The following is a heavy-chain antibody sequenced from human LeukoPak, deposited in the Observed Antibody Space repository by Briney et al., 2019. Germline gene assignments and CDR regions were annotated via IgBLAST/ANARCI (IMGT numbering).Heavy chain of an antibody. CDR1: GYTFTNYY. V-gene: IGHV1-46*01. Sequence: ASVKVSCKASGYTFTNYYLHWVRQAPGQGPEWMGIIDPGGGTTRYTQKFQDRVTMTTDKSTNTAYMELTGLRSEDTAVYYCAREPGSAKRFDYWGQGAVVTVSS. J-gene: IGHJ4*02. CDR2: IDPGGGTT. CDR3: AREPGSAKRFDY.